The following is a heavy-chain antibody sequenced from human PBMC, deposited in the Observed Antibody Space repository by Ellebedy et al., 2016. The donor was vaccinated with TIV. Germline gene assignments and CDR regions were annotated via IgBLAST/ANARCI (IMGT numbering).Heavy chain of an antibody. CDR1: GYTFTGYY. V-gene: IGHV1-2*02. D-gene: IGHD6-19*01. Sequence: AASVKVSCKASGYTFTGYYMHWVRQAPGQGLEWMGWINPNSGGTNYAQKFQGRVTMTRDTSISTAYMELSRLRSDDTAVYYCARSSGWYESWFDPWGQGTLVTVSS. CDR2: INPNSGGT. J-gene: IGHJ5*02. CDR3: ARSSGWYESWFDP.